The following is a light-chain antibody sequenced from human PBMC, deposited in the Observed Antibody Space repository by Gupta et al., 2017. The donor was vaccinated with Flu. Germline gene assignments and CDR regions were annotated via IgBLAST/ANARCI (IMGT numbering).Light chain of an antibody. V-gene: IGLV7-43*01. Sequence: QTVVTQEPSLTVSPGGTVTLTCASSTGAVNSAYNPNWNQQKPGQAPRALIFGTDNKHPWTPARFSGILLGGKAALTLSGVQPEDEADYYCLLYYDNSQLFGGGTKLTVL. CDR2: GTD. J-gene: IGLJ2*01. CDR3: LLYYDNSQL. CDR1: TGAVNSAYN.